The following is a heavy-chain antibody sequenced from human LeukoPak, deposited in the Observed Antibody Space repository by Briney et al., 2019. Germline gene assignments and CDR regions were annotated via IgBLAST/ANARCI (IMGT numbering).Heavy chain of an antibody. J-gene: IGHJ4*02. D-gene: IGHD6-13*01. CDR2: IYSGGST. CDR1: GFTVSSNY. CDR3: ARASSSWHYYFDY. Sequence: GGSLRLSCAASGFTVSSNYMGWVRQAPGKGLEWVSIIYSGGSTYYADSVKGRFTISRDDSKNTLYLQMNSLRAEDTAVYYCARASSSWHYYFDYWGQGTLVTVSS. V-gene: IGHV3-53*01.